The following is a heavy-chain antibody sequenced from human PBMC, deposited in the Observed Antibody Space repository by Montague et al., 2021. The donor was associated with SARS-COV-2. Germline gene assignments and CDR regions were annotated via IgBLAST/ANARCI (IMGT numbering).Heavy chain of an antibody. V-gene: IGHV4-31*03. D-gene: IGHD2-15*01. CDR3: ARSVRGYCNDDSCLARYYYGLDV. CDR1: SGSINSGGFY. Sequence: TLSLTCSVPSGSINSGGFYWSWIRQPPGKGLEWIGYIYYSGSTYYNPSLESRLTISVDTSKNRFSLNLSSVTAADTAVYYCARSVRGYCNDDSCLARYYYGLDVWGQGTTVTVSS. CDR2: IYYSGST. J-gene: IGHJ6*02.